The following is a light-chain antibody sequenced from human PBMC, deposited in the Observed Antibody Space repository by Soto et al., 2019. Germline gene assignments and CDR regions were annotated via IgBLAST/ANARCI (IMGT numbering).Light chain of an antibody. CDR1: SSNIGNNF. J-gene: IGLJ1*01. Sequence: QSVLTQPPSVSAAPGQKVTISCSGSSSNIGNNFVTWYQQLPGTAPKLLIYDNNKRPSGIPDRFSSSQSGTSATLGITGLQTGDEAVYYCGSWDSSLTYVFGTGTKVPVL. CDR3: GSWDSSLTYV. V-gene: IGLV1-51*01. CDR2: DNN.